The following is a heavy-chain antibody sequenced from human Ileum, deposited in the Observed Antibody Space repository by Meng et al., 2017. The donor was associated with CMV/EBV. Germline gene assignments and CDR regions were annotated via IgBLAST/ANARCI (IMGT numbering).Heavy chain of an antibody. V-gene: IGHV1-58*01. D-gene: IGHD3-3*01. Sequence: SVKVSCKASGFTFTSSAVQWVRQARGQRLEWIGWIVVGSGNTNYAQKFQERVTITRDIYTGTTYMELSSLRSEDTAVYYCAAELRFLEWLNWGQGTLVTVSS. CDR2: IVVGSGNT. CDR1: GFTFTSSA. CDR3: AAELRFLEWLN. J-gene: IGHJ4*02.